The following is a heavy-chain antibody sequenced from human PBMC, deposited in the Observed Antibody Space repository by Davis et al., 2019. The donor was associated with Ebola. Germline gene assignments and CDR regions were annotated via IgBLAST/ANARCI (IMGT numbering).Heavy chain of an antibody. V-gene: IGHV3-11*01. CDR2: FIGTATTV. Sequence: GGSLRLSCAASAFPSSAYYISRILQAPGTGLDWVSFFIGTATTVSYADSVRGRVTVSRDNATNSLYLQMHSLRADDTAVYYCAKTVGWLQQTGEEYCQNWGQGTLVTVSS. CDR1: AFPSSAYY. CDR3: AKTVGWLQQTGEEYCQN. D-gene: IGHD5-24*01. J-gene: IGHJ1*01.